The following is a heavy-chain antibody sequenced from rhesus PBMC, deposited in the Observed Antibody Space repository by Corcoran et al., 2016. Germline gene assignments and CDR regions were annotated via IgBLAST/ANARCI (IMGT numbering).Heavy chain of an antibody. CDR1: GFTFDDYA. CDR3: ARATTVYGLDS. Sequence: EVQLVESGGGVVQPGGSLRLSCAASGFTFDDYAMHWVRQAPGKCLEWVSGISWSGGSTYYADSVKGQFTISRDNAKNSLYLQMGSLRAEDTALYYCARATTVYGLDSWGQGVVVTVSS. V-gene: IGHV3-201*01. J-gene: IGHJ6*01. CDR2: ISWSGGST. D-gene: IGHD1-14*01.